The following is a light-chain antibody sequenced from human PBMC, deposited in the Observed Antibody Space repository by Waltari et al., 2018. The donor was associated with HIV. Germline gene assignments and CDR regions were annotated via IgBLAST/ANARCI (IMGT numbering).Light chain of an antibody. V-gene: IGLV1-47*01. Sequence: QSVVTQPPSASGTLGQRVTISCSGGTSNIGSNYVYWYQHPPGTSPKLLIYMNDQRPSGVPDRSSGSKSGTSASLAISGLRSEDEADYYCASWDDSLGGYWIFGGGTNLTVL. CDR3: ASWDDSLGGYWI. J-gene: IGLJ2*01. CDR1: TSNIGSNY. CDR2: MND.